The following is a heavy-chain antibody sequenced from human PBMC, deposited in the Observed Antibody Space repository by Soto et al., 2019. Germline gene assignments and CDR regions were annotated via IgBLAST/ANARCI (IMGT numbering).Heavy chain of an antibody. CDR2: IYYSGST. J-gene: IGHJ6*03. V-gene: IGHV4-59*01. CDR1: GGSISSYY. Sequence: QVQLQESGPGLVKPSETLSLTCTGSGGSISSYYWSWIRQPPGKGLEWIGYIYYSGSTDYNPSLKSRVTISVDTSKSQFSLQLSSVTAADTDVYYCARVESVVVPAAKSNYSYYMDVWGKGTTVTVSS. D-gene: IGHD2-2*01. CDR3: ARVESVVVPAAKSNYSYYMDV.